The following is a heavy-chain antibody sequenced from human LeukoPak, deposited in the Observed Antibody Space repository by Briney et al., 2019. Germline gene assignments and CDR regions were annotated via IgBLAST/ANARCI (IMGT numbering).Heavy chain of an antibody. V-gene: IGHV1-69*05. CDR3: ARARDYCSGGSCGPYYFDY. J-gene: IGHJ4*02. CDR2: IIPIFGTA. D-gene: IGHD2-15*01. CDR1: GDTFSSYA. Sequence: GASVKVSCKASGDTFSSYAISWVRQAPGQGLEWMGGIIPIFGTANYAQKFQGRVTITTGESTSTAYMELSSLRSEDTAVYYYARARDYCSGGSCGPYYFDYWGQGTLVTV.